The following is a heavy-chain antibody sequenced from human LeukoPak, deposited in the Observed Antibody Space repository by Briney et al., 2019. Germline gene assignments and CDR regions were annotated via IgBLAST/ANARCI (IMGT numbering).Heavy chain of an antibody. Sequence: ASVKVSCKASGYTFTSYGISWVRQAPGQGLEWMGWISAYNGSTNYAQKLQGRVTMTTDTSTSTAYMELRSLRSDDTAVYYCARVGRHGGNSPKPTAQADELPDYWGQGTLVTVSS. CDR2: ISAYNGST. J-gene: IGHJ4*02. CDR3: ARVGRHGGNSPKPTAQADELPDY. CDR1: GYTFTSYG. V-gene: IGHV1-18*01. D-gene: IGHD4-23*01.